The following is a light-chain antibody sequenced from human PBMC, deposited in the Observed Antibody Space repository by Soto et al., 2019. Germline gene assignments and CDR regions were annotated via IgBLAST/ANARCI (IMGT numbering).Light chain of an antibody. CDR3: QQDFLLNT. J-gene: IGKJ5*01. V-gene: IGKV1-33*01. Sequence: DIQMTQSLFSLSAYEGDRVTITCQASQGISNYLNWYQQKLGKAPKLLIYDASNLETGVPSRFSGSGSGTDFTFTISCLQPEDIPARYGQQDFLLNTFGQVALLEI. CDR2: DAS. CDR1: QGISNY.